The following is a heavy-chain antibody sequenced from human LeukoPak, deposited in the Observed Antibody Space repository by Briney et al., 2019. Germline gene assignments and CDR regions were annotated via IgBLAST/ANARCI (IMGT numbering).Heavy chain of an antibody. D-gene: IGHD1-26*01. CDR1: GYFITSGYF. CDR2: INHSGIT. V-gene: IGHV4-38-2*02. CDR3: ARDWEGADAFDI. J-gene: IGHJ3*02. Sequence: SETLSLTCTVSGYFITSGYFWGWIRQPPGKGLGYIGSINHSGITHYNPSLKSRVTLSVDTSKNQFSLKLRSVTAADMAVYYCARDWEGADAFDIWGQGTMVTVSS.